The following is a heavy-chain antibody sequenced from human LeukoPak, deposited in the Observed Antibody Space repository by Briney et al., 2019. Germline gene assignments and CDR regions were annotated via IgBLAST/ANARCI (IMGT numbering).Heavy chain of an antibody. CDR3: ATVSDGSYFSSVDY. Sequence: ASVKVSCKVSGYTLTELSMHWVRQAPGKGLEWMGGFDPEDGETIYAQKFQGGVTMTEDTSTDTAYMELSSLRSEDTAVYYCATVSDGSYFSSVDYWGQGTLVTVSS. CDR1: GYTLTELS. V-gene: IGHV1-24*01. CDR2: FDPEDGET. D-gene: IGHD1-26*01. J-gene: IGHJ4*02.